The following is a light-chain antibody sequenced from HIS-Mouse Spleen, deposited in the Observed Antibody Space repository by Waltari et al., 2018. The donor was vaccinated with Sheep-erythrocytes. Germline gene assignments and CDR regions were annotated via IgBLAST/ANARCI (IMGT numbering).Light chain of an antibody. CDR1: SSDVGSYNL. V-gene: IGLV2-23*01. CDR3: CSDAGSSTWV. CDR2: EGS. J-gene: IGLJ3*02. Sequence: QSALTQPASVSGSPGQSITIPCTGTSSDVGSYNLVSWYQQHPGKAPKLVIYEGSKRTSGVSNRCSGAKSGNTASLTISGLQAEDEADYYCCSDAGSSTWVFGGGTKLTVL.